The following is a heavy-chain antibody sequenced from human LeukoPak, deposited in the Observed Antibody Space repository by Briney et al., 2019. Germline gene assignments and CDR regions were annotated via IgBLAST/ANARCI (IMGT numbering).Heavy chain of an antibody. V-gene: IGHV3-30*02. CDR3: AESGYSYDPWYFDY. CDR2: TRYDGSNK. CDR1: GFTFSSYG. D-gene: IGHD5-18*01. J-gene: IGHJ4*02. Sequence: SGGSLRLSCAASGFTFSSYGMHWVRQAPGKGLEWVAFTRYDGSNKYYADSVKGRFTISRDNSKNTLYLQMNSLRAEDTAVYYCAESGYSYDPWYFDYWGQGTLVTVSS.